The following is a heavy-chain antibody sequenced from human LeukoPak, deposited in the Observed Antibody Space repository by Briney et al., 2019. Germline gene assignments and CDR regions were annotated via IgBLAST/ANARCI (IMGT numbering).Heavy chain of an antibody. CDR3: ARGFSYNHFDY. CDR2: IKSDGSAT. V-gene: IGHV3-74*01. CDR1: GFTFRTYW. Sequence: GGSLRLSCAASGFTFRTYWMHWVRQAPGKGLVWVSHIKSDGSATTYADSVKGRFTISRDNAENTLYLQMNSLRAEDTAVYYCARGFSYNHFDYWGQGTLVTVSS. D-gene: IGHD5-24*01. J-gene: IGHJ4*02.